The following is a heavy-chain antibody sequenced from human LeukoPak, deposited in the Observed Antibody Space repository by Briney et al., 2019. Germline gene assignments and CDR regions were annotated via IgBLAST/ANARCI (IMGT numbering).Heavy chain of an antibody. D-gene: IGHD3-22*01. CDR1: GFTFSSYA. J-gene: IGHJ4*02. V-gene: IGHV3-30*04. Sequence: PGGSLRLSCAASGFTFSSYAMHWVRQAPGKGLEWVAVISYDGSNKYYADSVKGRFTISRDNSKNTLYLQMNSLRAEDTAVYYCAKETYYYDSSGYSRPPDYWGQGTLVTVSS. CDR2: ISYDGSNK. CDR3: AKETYYYDSSGYSRPPDY.